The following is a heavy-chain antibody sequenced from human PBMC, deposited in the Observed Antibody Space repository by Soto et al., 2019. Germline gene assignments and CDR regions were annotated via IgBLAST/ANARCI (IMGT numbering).Heavy chain of an antibody. CDR2: IYYSGGT. CDR1: GASSSGSSYY. J-gene: IGHJ4*02. Sequence: LQLQESGPGLVKPSETLSLTCTVSGASSSGSSYYWGWIRQPPGKGLEWIGNIYYSGGTYYNPPLQSRVTISLDTSKNQFSLNLISVTAADTAVYYCARLLELSLYFGTYHVDSWGQGVLVTVSS. V-gene: IGHV4-39*01. CDR3: ARLLELSLYFGTYHVDS. D-gene: IGHD3-16*02.